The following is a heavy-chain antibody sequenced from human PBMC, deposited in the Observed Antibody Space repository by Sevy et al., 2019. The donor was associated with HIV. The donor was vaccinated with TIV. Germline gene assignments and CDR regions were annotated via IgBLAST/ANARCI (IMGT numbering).Heavy chain of an antibody. CDR3: ARVFVRTYYDILTGYNWFDP. CDR1: GYTFTSYG. J-gene: IGHJ5*02. D-gene: IGHD3-9*01. Sequence: GESLKISCKASGYTFTSYGISWVRQAPGQGLEWMGWISAYNGNTNYAQKLQGRVTMTTDTSTSTAYMELRSLRSDDTAVYYCARVFVRTYYDILTGYNWFDPWGQGTLVTVSS. CDR2: ISAYNGNT. V-gene: IGHV1-18*01.